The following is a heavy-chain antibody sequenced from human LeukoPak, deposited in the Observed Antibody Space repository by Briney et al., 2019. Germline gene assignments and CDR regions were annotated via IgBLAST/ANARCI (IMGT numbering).Heavy chain of an antibody. D-gene: IGHD5-18*01. Sequence: GASVKVSCKASGYTFTSYYMHWVRQAPGQGLEWMGWINPNSGGTNYAQKFQGRVTMTRDTSISTAYMELSRLRSDDTAMYYCARALPHRRLMDTTMEQHWFDPWGQGTLVTVSS. CDR3: ARALPHRRLMDTTMEQHWFDP. CDR1: GYTFTSYY. J-gene: IGHJ5*02. CDR2: INPNSGGT. V-gene: IGHV1-2*02.